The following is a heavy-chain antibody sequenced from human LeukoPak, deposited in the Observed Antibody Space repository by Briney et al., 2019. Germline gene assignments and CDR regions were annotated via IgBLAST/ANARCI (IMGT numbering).Heavy chain of an antibody. V-gene: IGHV4-59*01. Sequence: PSETLSLTCTVSGGSISSYYWSWIRQPPGKGLEWIGYIYYSGSTYYNPSLKSRVTISVDTSKNQFSLKLSSVTAADTAVYYCARDGDYYDSSGYYDYWGQGTLVTVSS. CDR3: ARDGDYYDSSGYYDY. J-gene: IGHJ4*02. D-gene: IGHD3-22*01. CDR2: IYYSGST. CDR1: GGSISSYY.